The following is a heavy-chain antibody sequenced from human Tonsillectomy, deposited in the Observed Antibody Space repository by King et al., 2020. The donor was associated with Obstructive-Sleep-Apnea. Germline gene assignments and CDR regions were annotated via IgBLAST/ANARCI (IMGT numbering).Heavy chain of an antibody. J-gene: IGHJ6*02. CDR3: CRLRLSLFGDVTDV. CDR2: IRSKANNYAT. CDR1: GFTFDASS. V-gene: IGHV3-73*02. D-gene: IGHD3-3*02. Sequence: VQLVESGGGLVQPGGSLRLSCAASGFTFDASSLHWVRQASGKGLEWVGRIRSKANNYATTYAASLEGRFSISRDDSKNTTYLQMDSLRSEDTAVYYCCRLRLSLFGDVTDVWGQGTTVSVSS.